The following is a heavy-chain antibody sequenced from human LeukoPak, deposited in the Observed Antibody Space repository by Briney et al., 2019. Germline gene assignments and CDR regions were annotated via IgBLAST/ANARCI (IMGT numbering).Heavy chain of an antibody. CDR3: GRGDYSSSWYLDH. CDR2: ISTSGSTI. CDR1: GFNFSSYE. V-gene: IGHV3-48*03. J-gene: IGHJ4*02. Sequence: GGSLRLSCAASGFNFSSYEMIWVRQAPGKGLEWISYISTSGSTIYYGDSVEGRFPISRENAKNSLYLQMNSLRAEDTAVYYCGRGDYSSSWYLDHWGQGTLVTVSS. D-gene: IGHD6-13*01.